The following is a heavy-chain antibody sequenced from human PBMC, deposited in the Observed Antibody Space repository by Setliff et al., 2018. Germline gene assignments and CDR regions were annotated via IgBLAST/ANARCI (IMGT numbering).Heavy chain of an antibody. Sequence: ASVKVSCKASGYTFTSYYMYWVRQAPGQGLEWMGTINTGGGSASLVDQFQGRVTMTRDTSTGTLYMELASLRSEDTAVYYCARAGDAASGRKGVFEYWGQGTAVTVSS. J-gene: IGHJ4*02. V-gene: IGHV1-46*01. CDR3: ARAGDAASGRKGVFEY. CDR2: INTGGGSA. CDR1: GYTFTSYY. D-gene: IGHD1-26*01.